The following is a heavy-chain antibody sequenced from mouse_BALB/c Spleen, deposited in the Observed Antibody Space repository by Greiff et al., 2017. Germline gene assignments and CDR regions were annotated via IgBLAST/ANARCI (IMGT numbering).Heavy chain of an antibody. V-gene: IGHV1S81*02. CDR1: GYTFTSYY. J-gene: IGHJ2*01. D-gene: IGHD1-1*01. CDR2: INPSNGGT. Sequence: VQLQQSGAELVKPGASVKLSCKASGYTFTSYYMYWVKQRPGQGLEWIGGINPSNGGTNFNEKFKSKATLTVDKSSSTAYMQLSSLTSEDSAVYYCTRRYYGSSFDYWGQGTTLTVSS. CDR3: TRRYYGSSFDY.